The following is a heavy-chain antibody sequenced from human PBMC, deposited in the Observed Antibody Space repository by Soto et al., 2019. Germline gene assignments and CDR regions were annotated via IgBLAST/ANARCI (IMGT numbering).Heavy chain of an antibody. D-gene: IGHD3-16*01. J-gene: IGHJ3*02. Sequence: GESRKISRKASAYSFTIYWIGWLRQMRGKALEWMVIISRGDAGNRDNPSVERHATISADKAVSTAYRQWRSRKASDTAMDYCVRRRDMITFGRVTSKDAFDISGQGTMVTVSS. CDR3: VRRRDMITFGRVTSKDAFDI. V-gene: IGHV5-51*01. CDR2: ISRGDAGN. CDR1: AYSFTIYW.